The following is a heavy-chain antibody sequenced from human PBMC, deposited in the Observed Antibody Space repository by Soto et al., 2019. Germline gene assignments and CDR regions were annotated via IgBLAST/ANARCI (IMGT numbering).Heavy chain of an antibody. J-gene: IGHJ4*02. V-gene: IGHV3-23*01. CDR3: AKPTATIVVVPAAPFDY. Sequence: GGSLRLSCAASGFTFSSYAMSWVRQAPGKGLEWVSAISGSGGSTYYADSVKGRFTISRDNSKNTLYLQMNSLRAEDTAVYYCAKPTATIVVVPAAPFDYWGQGTLVTVSS. CDR1: GFTFSSYA. CDR2: ISGSGGST. D-gene: IGHD2-2*01.